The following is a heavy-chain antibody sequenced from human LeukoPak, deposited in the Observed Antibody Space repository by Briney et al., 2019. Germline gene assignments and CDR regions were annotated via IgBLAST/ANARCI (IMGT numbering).Heavy chain of an antibody. J-gene: IGHJ6*02. V-gene: IGHV4-59*01. D-gene: IGHD3-10*01. CDR1: GGSISSYY. Sequence: SETLSLTCTVSGGSISSYYWSWIRQPPGKGLEWIGYIYYSGSTNYNPSLKSRVTISVDTSKNQFSLKLSSVTAADTAVYYCAREGTMVRGGRRPSGMDVWGQGTTVTVSS. CDR2: IYYSGST. CDR3: AREGTMVRGGRRPSGMDV.